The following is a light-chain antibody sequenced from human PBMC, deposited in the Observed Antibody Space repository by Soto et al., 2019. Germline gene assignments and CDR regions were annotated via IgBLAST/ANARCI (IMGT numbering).Light chain of an antibody. CDR1: QSVSDY. CDR3: QQYGSSPPT. V-gene: IGKV3-20*01. CDR2: GAS. J-gene: IGKJ1*01. Sequence: GERATLSCRASQSVSDYLAWYQQKPGQPPRLLMYGASSRASATPDRFSGSGSGTDFTLTISRLEPEGFAVYYCQQYGSSPPTFGQGTKVDIK.